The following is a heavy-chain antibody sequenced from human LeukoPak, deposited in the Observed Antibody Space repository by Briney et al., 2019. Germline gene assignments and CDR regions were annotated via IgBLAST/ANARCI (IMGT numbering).Heavy chain of an antibody. Sequence: GGSLRLSFAASGFTFRNYAMTWVRQAPGKGLEWVSRTSGSGDIRLYADSVKGRFTISRTNSENRLYLQMNSLRADDTGVYYCANYRSGGGGYYSGLEHWGQGTQVTVSS. D-gene: IGHD2-15*01. J-gene: IGHJ1*01. CDR2: TSGSGDIR. CDR3: ANYRSGGGGYYSGLEH. CDR1: GFTFRNYA. V-gene: IGHV3-23*01.